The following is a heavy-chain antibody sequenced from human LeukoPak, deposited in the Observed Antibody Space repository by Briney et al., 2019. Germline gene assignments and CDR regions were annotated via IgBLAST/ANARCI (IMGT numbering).Heavy chain of an antibody. V-gene: IGHV3-23*01. CDR1: GFRFSDFT. Sequence: GGSLRLSCSASGFRFSDFTMTWVRQAPGKGPEWVSAIGGRGGSTYYADSVGGRFTISRDNSKDMVYLQMNSLKVEDTATYYCGKEGGAWGQGTKVTVSS. CDR3: GKEGGA. J-gene: IGHJ5*02. D-gene: IGHD3-16*01. CDR2: IGGRGGST.